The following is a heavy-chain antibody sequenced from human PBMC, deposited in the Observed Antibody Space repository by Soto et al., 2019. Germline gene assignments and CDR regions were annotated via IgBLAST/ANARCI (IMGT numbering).Heavy chain of an antibody. J-gene: IGHJ6*02. CDR1: GYTFTGYY. CDR2: INPNSGGT. D-gene: IGHD6-13*01. V-gene: IGHV1-2*04. CDR3: ARDKEGIAPLSYGMDV. Sequence: ASVKVSCKASGYTFTGYYMHWVRQAPGQVLEWMGWINPNSGGTNYAQKFQGWVTMTRDTSISTAYMELSRLRSDDTAVYYCARDKEGIAPLSYGMDVWGQGTTVTVSS.